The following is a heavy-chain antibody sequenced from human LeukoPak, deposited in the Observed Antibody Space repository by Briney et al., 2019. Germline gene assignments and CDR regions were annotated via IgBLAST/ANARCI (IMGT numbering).Heavy chain of an antibody. CDR1: GFTVITNE. CDR3: ARGVEPLAANTLAY. V-gene: IGHV3-53*01. CDR2: LYSDGNT. D-gene: IGHD1-14*01. J-gene: IGHJ4*02. Sequence: PGGSLRLSCAASGFTVITNEMTWVRQAPGKGLEWVSVLYSDGNTKYADSVQGRFTIPRDNSKNTLYLEMNSLSPDDTAVYYCARGVEPLAANTLAYWGQGTLVTVSS.